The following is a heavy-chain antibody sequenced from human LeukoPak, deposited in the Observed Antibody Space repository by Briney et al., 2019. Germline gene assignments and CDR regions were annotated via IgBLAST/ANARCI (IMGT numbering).Heavy chain of an antibody. J-gene: IGHJ6*02. CDR1: GYTLTELS. D-gene: IGHD6-13*01. V-gene: IGHV1-24*01. CDR3: VTGGVAAAKGYYGMDV. Sequence: ASVKVSCKVSGYTLTELSMHWVRQAPGKGLEWMGGFDPEDGETIYAQKFQGRVTMTEDTSTDTAYMELSSLRSEDTAVYCCVTGGVAAAKGYYGMDVWGQGTTVTVSS. CDR2: FDPEDGET.